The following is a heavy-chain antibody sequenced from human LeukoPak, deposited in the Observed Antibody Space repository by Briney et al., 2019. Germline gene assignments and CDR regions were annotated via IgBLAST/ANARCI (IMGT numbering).Heavy chain of an antibody. CDR3: ARARITMVRGVMSPLDY. CDR2: INHSGST. D-gene: IGHD3-10*01. J-gene: IGHJ4*02. CDR1: GGSISSYY. Sequence: SETLSLTCTVSGGSISSYYWSWIRQPPGKGLEWIGEINHSGSTNYNPSLKSRVTISVDTSKNQFSLKLSSVTAADTAVYYCARARITMVRGVMSPLDYWGQGTLVTVSS. V-gene: IGHV4-34*01.